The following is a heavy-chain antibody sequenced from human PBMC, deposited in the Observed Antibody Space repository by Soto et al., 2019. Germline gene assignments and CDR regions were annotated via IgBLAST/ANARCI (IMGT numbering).Heavy chain of an antibody. CDR2: ISAYNGNT. J-gene: IGHJ6*02. CDR1: GGTFSSYA. D-gene: IGHD3-3*01. Sequence: ASVKVSCKASGGTFSSYAISWVRQAPGQGLEWMGWISAYNGNTNYAQKLQGRVTMTTDTSTSTAYMELRSLRSDDTAVYYCARDEYYDFWSGPKPRDYYYGMDVWGQGTTVTVSS. CDR3: ARDEYYDFWSGPKPRDYYYGMDV. V-gene: IGHV1-18*01.